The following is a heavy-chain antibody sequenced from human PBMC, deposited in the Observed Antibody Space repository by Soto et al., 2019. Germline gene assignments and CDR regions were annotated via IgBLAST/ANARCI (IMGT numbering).Heavy chain of an antibody. CDR1: GFTFSSYS. Sequence: LRLSCAASGFTFSSYSMNWFRQAPGKGREWVSYISSSSSTIYYADSVKGRLTISRDNAKKSLYLQMNSLRDEDTAVYYCARESIVVVPAAMYYYYGMDVWGQGTTITFYS. J-gene: IGHJ6*02. CDR3: ARESIVVVPAAMYYYYGMDV. CDR2: ISSSSSTI. D-gene: IGHD2-2*01. V-gene: IGHV3-48*02.